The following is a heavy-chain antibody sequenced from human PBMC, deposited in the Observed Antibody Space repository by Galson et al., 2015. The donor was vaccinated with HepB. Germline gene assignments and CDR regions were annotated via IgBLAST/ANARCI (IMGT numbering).Heavy chain of an antibody. D-gene: IGHD6-19*01. J-gene: IGHJ6*02. CDR3: ARGYSSGLTTSYDYGMDV. CDR2: ISTFNGNT. Sequence: SVKVSCKASGYTFINYGITWVRQAPGQGLEWLGWISTFNGNTNYAQKLQGRVTMTTDTSTSTAYMDLRSLRSDDTAVYYCARGYSSGLTTSYDYGMDVWGQGTTVTVSS. V-gene: IGHV1-18*01. CDR1: GYTFINYG.